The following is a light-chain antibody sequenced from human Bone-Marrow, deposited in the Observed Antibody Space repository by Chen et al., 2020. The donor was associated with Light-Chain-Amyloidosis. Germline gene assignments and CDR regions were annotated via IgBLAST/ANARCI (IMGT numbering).Light chain of an antibody. V-gene: IGKV1-39*01. CDR1: QSISSW. CDR2: AAS. Sequence: DIQLTQSPSILSASVGDRVTITCRASQSISSWLAWYQQKPGKAPNLLIYAASSLQSGVPSRFSGSGSGTDFTLTISSLQPEDFATYYCQQSHSTPRTFGGGTKVEIK. CDR3: QQSHSTPRT. J-gene: IGKJ4*01.